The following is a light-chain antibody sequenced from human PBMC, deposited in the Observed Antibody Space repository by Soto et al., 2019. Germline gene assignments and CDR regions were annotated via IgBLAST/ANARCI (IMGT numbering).Light chain of an antibody. J-gene: IGKJ1*01. Sequence: DIVMTQSPDSLAVSLGERATINCKSSQSVLHSPNNKNYLTWYQQKPGQPPKLLIYLASTRESGVPDRFSGRGSGTDFTLTISSLHAEDVAVYYCQHYNNVPRTFGQGTKVEVK. CDR3: QHYNNVPRT. CDR1: QSVLHSPNNKNY. CDR2: LAS. V-gene: IGKV4-1*01.